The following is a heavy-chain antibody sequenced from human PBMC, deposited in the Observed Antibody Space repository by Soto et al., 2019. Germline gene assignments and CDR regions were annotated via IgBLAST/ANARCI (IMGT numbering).Heavy chain of an antibody. CDR3: ARVPLDSSGYYIDY. J-gene: IGHJ4*02. Sequence: QVQLQESGPGLVKPSETLSLTCTVSGGSVSSGSYYWSWIRQPPGKGLDCIGHIYYSGSTNYNPSLRSRVTISVDTSKNQFSLKLSSVTAADTAIYYCARVPLDSSGYYIDYWGQGTLVTVSS. CDR1: GGSVSSGSYY. V-gene: IGHV4-61*01. CDR2: IYYSGST. D-gene: IGHD3-22*01.